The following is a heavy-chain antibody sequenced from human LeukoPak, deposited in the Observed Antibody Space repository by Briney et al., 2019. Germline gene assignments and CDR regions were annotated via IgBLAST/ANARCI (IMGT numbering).Heavy chain of an antibody. D-gene: IGHD2-8*01. CDR2: INSGWRGT. Sequence: PGGSLRLSCAASGFTFNSYWMHWVRQALGKGLVWVSRINSGWRGTSDADFVKGRFTISRDNSKNTLYLQMNSLRAEDTAMYYCARDRLTNDAFDIWGQGTMVTVSS. J-gene: IGHJ3*02. V-gene: IGHV3-74*01. CDR3: ARDRLTNDAFDI. CDR1: GFTFNSYW.